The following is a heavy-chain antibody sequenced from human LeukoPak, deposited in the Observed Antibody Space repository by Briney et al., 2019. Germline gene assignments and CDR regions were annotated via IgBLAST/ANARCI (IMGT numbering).Heavy chain of an antibody. CDR2: IYSGGST. D-gene: IGHD3-10*01. Sequence: PGGSLRLSCAASGFTVSSNYMSWVRQAPGKGLEWVSVIYSGGSTYYADSVKGRFTISRDNSKNTLYLQMNSLRAEDTAVYYCARESRGGVAYYGSGSYYDYWGQGTLVTVSS. V-gene: IGHV3-66*01. CDR1: GFTVSSNY. J-gene: IGHJ4*02. CDR3: ARESRGGVAYYGSGSYYDY.